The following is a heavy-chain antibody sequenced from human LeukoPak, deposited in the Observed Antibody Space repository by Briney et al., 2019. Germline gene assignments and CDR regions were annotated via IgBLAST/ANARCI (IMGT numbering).Heavy chain of an antibody. CDR3: AKDLSSGTGRGFDY. CDR1: EFTVSNYG. V-gene: IGHV3-23*01. J-gene: IGHJ4*02. CDR2: ISGSGGST. Sequence: PGGSLRLSCVASEFTVSNYGMSWVRQAPGKGLEWASAISGSGGSTYYADSVKGRFTISRDNSKNTLYLQMNSLRAEDTALYYCAKDLSSGTGRGFDYWGQGTLVSVSS. D-gene: IGHD3/OR15-3a*01.